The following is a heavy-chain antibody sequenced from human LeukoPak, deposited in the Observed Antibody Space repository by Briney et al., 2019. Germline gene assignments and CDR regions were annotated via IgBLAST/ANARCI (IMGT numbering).Heavy chain of an antibody. CDR2: IIPFLDTT. CDR1: GGTFSSFP. Sequence: SVKVSCKASGGTFSSFPISWVRQAPGQGLEWLGKIIPFLDTTNYAQKFQGRVTMTRDTSTSTVYMDLTRLRSEDTAVYYCARVRSSGYYYKAFDIWGQGTMVTVSS. V-gene: IGHV1-69*08. D-gene: IGHD3-22*01. CDR3: ARVRSSGYYYKAFDI. J-gene: IGHJ3*02.